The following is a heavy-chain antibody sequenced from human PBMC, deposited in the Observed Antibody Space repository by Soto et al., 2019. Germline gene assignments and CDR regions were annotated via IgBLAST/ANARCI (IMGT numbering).Heavy chain of an antibody. V-gene: IGHV1-8*02. Sequence: ASVKVSCKAPGYTFTNFDINWVRQTAGQGLEWMGWMEPSTGRTGYAQKFQGRVTMTRDTSINTAYMELTTLTSDDTAFYYCARGVSAGVDYWGQGTLVTVSS. D-gene: IGHD1-26*01. CDR3: ARGVSAGVDY. CDR1: GYTFTNFD. J-gene: IGHJ4*02. CDR2: MEPSTGRT.